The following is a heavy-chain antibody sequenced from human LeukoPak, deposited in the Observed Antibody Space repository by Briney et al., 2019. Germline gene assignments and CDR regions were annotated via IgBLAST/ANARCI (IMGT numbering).Heavy chain of an antibody. D-gene: IGHD6-19*01. CDR2: ISYDGSNK. CDR1: GFTFSSYG. J-gene: IGHJ4*02. Sequence: GGSLRLSCAASGFTFSSYGMHWVRQAPGKGLEWVAVISYDGSNKYYADSVKGRFTISRDNSKNTLYLQMNSLRAEDTAVYYCAKDRDSSGWYVFDYWGQGTLVTASS. CDR3: AKDRDSSGWYVFDY. V-gene: IGHV3-30*18.